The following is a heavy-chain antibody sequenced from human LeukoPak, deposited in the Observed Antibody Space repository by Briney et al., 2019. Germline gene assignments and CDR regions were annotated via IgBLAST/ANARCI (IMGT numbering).Heavy chain of an antibody. Sequence: GGSLRLSCAVSGLTFSSSWMDWVRQAPGKGLEWVASINPEGSEKYSADSVKGRFTISRDNAKNSLYLQMDSLRVEDTAFYYCARDLAYGRLDYWGQGMLVTVSS. D-gene: IGHD3-16*01. J-gene: IGHJ4*02. CDR3: ARDLAYGRLDY. V-gene: IGHV3-7*01. CDR2: INPEGSEK. CDR1: GLTFSSSW.